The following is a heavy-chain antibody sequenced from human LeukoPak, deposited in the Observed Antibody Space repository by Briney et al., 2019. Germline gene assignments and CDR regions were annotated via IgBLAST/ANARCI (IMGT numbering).Heavy chain of an antibody. J-gene: IGHJ3*02. V-gene: IGHV4-39*07. Sequence: SETLSLTCTVSGGSITTTTYYWGWIRQPPGKGLEWIGSIYHSGSTYYNPSLKSRVTISVDTSKNQFSLKLSSVTAADTAVYYCARDPRAFDIWGQGTMVTVSS. CDR1: GGSITTTTYY. CDR3: ARDPRAFDI. CDR2: IYHSGST.